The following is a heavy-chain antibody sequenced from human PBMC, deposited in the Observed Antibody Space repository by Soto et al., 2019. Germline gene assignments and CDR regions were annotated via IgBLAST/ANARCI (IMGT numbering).Heavy chain of an antibody. J-gene: IGHJ4*02. Sequence: ESGPTLVNPTQTLTLTCTFSGFSLSTSGVGVGWIRQPPGKALDWLALIYWDDDKRYIPSLKSRLTITKDTSKNQVVLTMTNMNPVDTATYYCAHSSARAFMITFGGVNFDYWGQGTLVTVSS. V-gene: IGHV2-5*02. CDR1: GFSLSTSGVG. CDR3: AHSSARAFMITFGGVNFDY. CDR2: IYWDDDK. D-gene: IGHD3-16*01.